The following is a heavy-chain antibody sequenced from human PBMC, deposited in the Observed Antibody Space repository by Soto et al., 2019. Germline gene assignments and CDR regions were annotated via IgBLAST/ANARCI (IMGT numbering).Heavy chain of an antibody. CDR3: ARPRGSSYALPDY. Sequence: PGGSLRLSCSASGFTFSSYNMNWVRQAPGKGLEWVSYISSSSGTIYYADSVKGRFTISRDNAKNSLYLQMNSLRYEDTAVYYCARPRGSSYALPDYWGQGTLVTVSS. V-gene: IGHV3-48*02. CDR1: GFTFSSYN. CDR2: ISSSSGTI. J-gene: IGHJ4*02. D-gene: IGHD5-18*01.